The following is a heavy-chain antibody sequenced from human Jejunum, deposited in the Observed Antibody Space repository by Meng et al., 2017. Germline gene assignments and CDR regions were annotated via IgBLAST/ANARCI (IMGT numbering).Heavy chain of an antibody. CDR2: ISPTGNTI. V-gene: IGHV3-30*01. D-gene: IGHD3-10*01. Sequence: GESLKISCATSGFTFTSNSMHWVRQAPGKGLEWVAVISPTGNTIYYADSVKGRFTISRDNSKNTLYLQMNSLKTEDTAVYFCAREVGVRGFMDVWGQGTTV. CDR3: AREVGVRGFMDV. J-gene: IGHJ6*02. CDR1: GFTFTSNS.